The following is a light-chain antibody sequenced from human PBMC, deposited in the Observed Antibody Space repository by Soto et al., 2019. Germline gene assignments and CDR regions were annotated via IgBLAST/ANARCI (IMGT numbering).Light chain of an antibody. CDR3: QQYGTPLYT. J-gene: IGKJ3*01. V-gene: IGKV3-20*01. CDR1: QSVSNNF. Sequence: IELTQSPCTLSLSPGERATLSCGASQSVSNNFLAWYQQKPGQAPRLLIYGASSRATGVPDRFSGSGSGTDFTLTISRLEPGDFAVYYCQQYGTPLYTFGPGTKVDIK. CDR2: GAS.